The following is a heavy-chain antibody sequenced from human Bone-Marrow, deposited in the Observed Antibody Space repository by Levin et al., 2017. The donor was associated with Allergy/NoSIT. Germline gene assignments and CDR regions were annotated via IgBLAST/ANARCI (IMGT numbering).Heavy chain of an antibody. V-gene: IGHV4-61*02. CDR2: IQTSGTT. CDR1: GASISSDNYY. D-gene: IGHD6-19*01. Sequence: SETLSLTCTVSGASISSDNYYWSWIRQPAGKGLEWIGRIQTSGTTNYNPSLKSRVTMSVDTSNNQFSLKLSSVTAADTAVYYCARDRDYTSGLDSWGQGTLVTVSS. CDR3: ARDRDYTSGLDS. J-gene: IGHJ4*02.